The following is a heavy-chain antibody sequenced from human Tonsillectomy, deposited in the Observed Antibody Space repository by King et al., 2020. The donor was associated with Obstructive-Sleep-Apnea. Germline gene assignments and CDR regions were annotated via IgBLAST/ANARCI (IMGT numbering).Heavy chain of an antibody. J-gene: IGHJ4*02. Sequence: VQLVESGGGLVQPGGSLRLSCAASGFTFRNYTMNWGRQAPGKGLECVSFISSSSRTIYYADSVKVRFTIARDNAKNSLSLEMNSLRAEDTALYFCAREGYDLGLDYWGQGTLVTVSS. D-gene: IGHD3/OR15-3a*01. CDR1: GFTFRNYT. V-gene: IGHV3-48*04. CDR3: AREGYDLGLDY. CDR2: ISSSSRTI.